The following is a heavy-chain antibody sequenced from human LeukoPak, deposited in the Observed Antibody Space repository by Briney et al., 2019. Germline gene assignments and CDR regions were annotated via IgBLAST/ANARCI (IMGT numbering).Heavy chain of an antibody. CDR2: IIPILGIA. CDR1: GGTFSSYA. Sequence: SVKVSCKASGGTFSSYAISWVRQAPGQGLEWMGRIIPILGIANYAQKFQGRVTITADKSTSTAYMELSSLRSEDTAVYYCAIPERCFDWLPDWGQGTLVTVSS. CDR3: AIPERCFDWLPD. J-gene: IGHJ4*02. D-gene: IGHD3-9*01. V-gene: IGHV1-69*04.